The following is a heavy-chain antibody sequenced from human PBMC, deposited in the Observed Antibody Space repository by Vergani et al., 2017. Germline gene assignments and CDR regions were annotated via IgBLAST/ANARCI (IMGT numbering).Heavy chain of an antibody. CDR3: ARGFAPDSWSGYYPSAGAPRGKYEYYYYVDV. V-gene: IGHV1-2*02. Sequence: QVQLVQSGAEVKKPGASVKVSCKASGYTFTGYYMHWVRQAPGQGLEWMGWINPNSGGTNYAQKFQGRVSMTRDTSISTAYMELSRLRSDDTAVYYCARGFAPDSWSGYYPSAGAPRGKYEYYYYVDVWGKGTTVTVS. CDR2: INPNSGGT. J-gene: IGHJ6*03. CDR1: GYTFTGYY. D-gene: IGHD3-3*01.